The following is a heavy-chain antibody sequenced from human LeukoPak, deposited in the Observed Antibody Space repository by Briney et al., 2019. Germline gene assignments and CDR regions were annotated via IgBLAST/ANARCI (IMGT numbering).Heavy chain of an antibody. CDR3: ARGESVVIAVAGAMDV. CDR1: GFTFSSYW. D-gene: IGHD6-19*01. V-gene: IGHV3-74*01. CDR2: INSDGSST. Sequence: GGSLRLSSAASGFTFSSYWMHWVRQAPGKGLVWVSRINSDGSSTSYADSVKGRFTISRDNAKNTLYLQMNSLRAEDTAVYYCARGESVVIAVAGAMDVWGQGTTVTVSS. J-gene: IGHJ6*02.